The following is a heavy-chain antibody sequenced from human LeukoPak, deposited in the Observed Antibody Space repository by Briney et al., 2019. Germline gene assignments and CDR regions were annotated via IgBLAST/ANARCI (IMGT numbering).Heavy chain of an antibody. CDR1: GGSFSGYY. V-gene: IGHV4-34*01. CDR2: INHSGST. D-gene: IGHD4-17*01. CDR3: ARVAVTKRGIDY. Sequence: SETLPLTCAVYGGSFSGYYWSWICQPPGKGLEWIGEINHSGSTNYNPSLKSRVTISVDTSKNQFSLKLSSVTAADTAVYYCARVAVTKRGIDYWGQGTLVTVSS. J-gene: IGHJ4*02.